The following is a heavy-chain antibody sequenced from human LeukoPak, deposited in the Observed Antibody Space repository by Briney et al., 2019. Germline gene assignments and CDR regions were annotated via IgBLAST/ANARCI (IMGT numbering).Heavy chain of an antibody. CDR1: GSTFSSYG. Sequence: GGSLRLSCAASGSTFSSYGMHWVRQAPGKGLEWVAVISYDGSNKYYADSVKGRFTISRDNSKNTLYLQMNSLRAEDTAVYYCAKGAAATVYSAFDPWGQGTLVTVSS. D-gene: IGHD2-15*01. CDR2: ISYDGSNK. CDR3: AKGAAATVYSAFDP. V-gene: IGHV3-30*18. J-gene: IGHJ5*02.